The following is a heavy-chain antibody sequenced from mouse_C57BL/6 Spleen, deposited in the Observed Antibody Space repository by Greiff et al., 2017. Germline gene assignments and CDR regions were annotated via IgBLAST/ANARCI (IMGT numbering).Heavy chain of an antibody. CDR2: ISSGGSYT. CDR1: GFTFSSYG. CDR3: ARSTMITSSLFDY. J-gene: IGHJ2*01. V-gene: IGHV5-6*01. Sequence: EVQRVESGGDLVKPGGSLKLSCAASGFTFSSYGMSWVRQTPDKRLEWVATISSGGSYTYSPDSVKGRFTISRDNAKNTLYLQMSSLKSEVTAMYYGARSTMITSSLFDYWGQGTTLTVSS. D-gene: IGHD2-4*01.